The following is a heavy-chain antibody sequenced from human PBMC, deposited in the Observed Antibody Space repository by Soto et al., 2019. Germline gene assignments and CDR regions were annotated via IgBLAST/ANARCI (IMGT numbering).Heavy chain of an antibody. CDR2: IYYSGTT. J-gene: IGHJ4*02. CDR1: GDSITSNSYF. V-gene: IGHV4-39*07. Sequence: PSETLSLTCTVSGDSITSNSYFWAWIRQPPGKGLEWIGSIYYSGTTYYNPSLKSRVTISVDRSKSQFYLELRSVTAADTAVYYCARGMSEGQIFYYFDYWGQGALVTVSS. CDR3: ARGMSEGQIFYYFDY.